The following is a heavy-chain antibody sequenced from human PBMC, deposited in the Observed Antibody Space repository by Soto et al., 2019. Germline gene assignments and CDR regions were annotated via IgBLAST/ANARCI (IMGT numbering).Heavy chain of an antibody. J-gene: IGHJ6*03. CDR3: ATQRLGYYYLDV. CDR2: INPNSGGT. Sequence: QVQLVQSGAEVKKPGASVKVSCKASGYTFTGYYMHCVRQAPGQGLEWMGWINPNSGGTNYAQKFKGRATMARDTPISTAYMKLRRLKSDDTAVYYCATQRLGYYYLDVWGKGNTVTVS. CDR1: GYTFTGYY. V-gene: IGHV1-2*02.